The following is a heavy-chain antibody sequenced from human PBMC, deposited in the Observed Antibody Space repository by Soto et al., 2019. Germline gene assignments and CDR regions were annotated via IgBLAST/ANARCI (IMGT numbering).Heavy chain of an antibody. Sequence: LRLSFAASGFTFISYSINWVRQAPGKGLEWVSSISSSSSYIYYADSVKGRFTISRDNAKNSLYLQMNSLRAEDTAVYYCARDKSSGYYWYDAFDIWGQGTMVTV. J-gene: IGHJ3*02. V-gene: IGHV3-21*01. CDR1: GFTFISYS. CDR3: ARDKSSGYYWYDAFDI. CDR2: ISSSSSYI. D-gene: IGHD3-22*01.